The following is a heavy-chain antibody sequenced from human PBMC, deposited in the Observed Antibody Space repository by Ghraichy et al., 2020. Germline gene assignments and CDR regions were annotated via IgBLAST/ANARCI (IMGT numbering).Heavy chain of an antibody. CDR1: GYTFTDYY. Sequence: ASVKVSCKASGYTFTDYYMHWVRQAPGQGLEWMGRINPKSGGTNYAQKFQGRVTMTRDTSISTAYMELSRLTSDDTAIYYCAKNEGQWLVPDYWGQGTLVTVSS. J-gene: IGHJ4*02. D-gene: IGHD6-19*01. CDR2: INPKSGGT. V-gene: IGHV1-2*06. CDR3: AKNEGQWLVPDY.